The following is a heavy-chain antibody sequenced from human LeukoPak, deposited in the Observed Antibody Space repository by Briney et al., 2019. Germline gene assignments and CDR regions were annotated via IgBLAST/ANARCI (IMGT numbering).Heavy chain of an antibody. CDR3: AREPSLQNYFDY. CDR2: IYYSGST. V-gene: IGHV4-31*03. Sequence: PSETLSLTCTVSGGSISSGGYYWSWIRQHPGTGLEWIGHIYYSGSTYYNPSLKSRVTISVDTSKNQFSLKLSSVTAADTAVYYCAREPSLQNYFDYWGQGTLVTVSS. CDR1: GGSISSGGYY. J-gene: IGHJ4*02.